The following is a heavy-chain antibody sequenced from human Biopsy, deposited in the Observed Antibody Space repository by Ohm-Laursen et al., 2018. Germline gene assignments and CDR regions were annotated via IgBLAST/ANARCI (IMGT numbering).Heavy chain of an antibody. CDR2: IFYSANT. Sequence: TLSLTCIVSGVSINGGRYYWNWIRHHPGKGLEWIGNIFYSANTYYNPSLKSRVTISVDTSKNQFSLKLSSVTAADTAVYYCARGDYFDSNGYFWFDPWGQGTLVTVSS. CDR3: ARGDYFDSNGYFWFDP. D-gene: IGHD3-22*01. V-gene: IGHV4-31*03. CDR1: GVSINGGRYY. J-gene: IGHJ5*02.